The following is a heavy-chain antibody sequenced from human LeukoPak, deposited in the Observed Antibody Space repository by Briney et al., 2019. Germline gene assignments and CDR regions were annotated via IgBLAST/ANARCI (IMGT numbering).Heavy chain of an antibody. CDR3: AREVPLGAYYYYYMDV. Sequence: ASVKVSCKASGYTFTSYYMHWVRQAPGQGLEWMGIINPSGGSTNYAQKFQGRVTITTDESTSTAYMELSSLRSKDTAVYYCAREVPLGAYYYYYMDVWGKGTTVTVSS. CDR1: GYTFTSYY. D-gene: IGHD3-16*01. V-gene: IGHV1-46*01. J-gene: IGHJ6*03. CDR2: INPSGGST.